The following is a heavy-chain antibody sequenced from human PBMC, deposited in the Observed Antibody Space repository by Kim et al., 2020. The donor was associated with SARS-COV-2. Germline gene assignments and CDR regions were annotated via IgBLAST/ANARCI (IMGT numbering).Heavy chain of an antibody. CDR1: GFTVSNSY. CDR2: IYGGGST. Sequence: EGSLRLSCAGSGFTVSNSYMSWVRQAPGKGLEWVSVIYGGGSTYYADSVKGRFTISRDNSENMLYLQMNSLRAEDTAMYFCARNLGGSSSSGYWGQGTLVTVSS. J-gene: IGHJ4*02. D-gene: IGHD6-6*01. V-gene: IGHV3-53*01. CDR3: ARNLGGSSSSGY.